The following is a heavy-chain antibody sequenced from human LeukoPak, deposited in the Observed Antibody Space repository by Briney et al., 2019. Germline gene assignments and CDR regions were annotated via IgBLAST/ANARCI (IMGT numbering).Heavy chain of an antibody. V-gene: IGHV3-33*06. J-gene: IGHJ4*02. CDR3: AKGHYDFWSGYQDY. D-gene: IGHD3-3*01. Sequence: GRSLRLSCAASGFTFSSYGMHWVRQAPGKGLEWVAVIWYDGSNKYYADSVKGRFTISRDNSKNTLYLQMNSLRAEDTAVYYCAKGHYDFWSGYQDYWGQGTLVTVSS. CDR1: GFTFSSYG. CDR2: IWYDGSNK.